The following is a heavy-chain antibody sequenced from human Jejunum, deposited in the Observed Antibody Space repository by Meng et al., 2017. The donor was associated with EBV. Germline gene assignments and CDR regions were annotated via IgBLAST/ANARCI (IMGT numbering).Heavy chain of an antibody. Sequence: QITLKESGPALVELXQTXTLTXXLSXXSLTTRPVGVGWIRQPPGEALEWLALIYWDDDKRYSPSLRSRLTVNKDTSKNQVVLTMTNMDPMDTATYYCAHRRDYDGAWNEGCFDYWGQGILVTVSS. V-gene: IGHV2-5*02. CDR1: XXSLTTRPVG. J-gene: IGHJ4*02. CDR3: AHRRDYDGAWNEGCFDY. CDR2: IYWDDDK. D-gene: IGHD1-1*01.